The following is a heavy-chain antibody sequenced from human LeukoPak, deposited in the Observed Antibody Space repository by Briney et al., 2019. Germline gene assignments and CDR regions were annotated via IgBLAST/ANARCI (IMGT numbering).Heavy chain of an antibody. CDR2: ISYDGSNK. V-gene: IGHV3-30*18. Sequence: GGSLRLSCAASGFTFSSYGMHWVRQAPGKGLEWVAVISYDGSNKYYADSVKGRFTISRDNSKNTLYLQMNSLRAEDTAVYYCAKDMGETGTTAPSPVDYWGQGTLVTVSS. J-gene: IGHJ4*02. CDR3: AKDMGETGTTAPSPVDY. CDR1: GFTFSSYG. D-gene: IGHD1-1*01.